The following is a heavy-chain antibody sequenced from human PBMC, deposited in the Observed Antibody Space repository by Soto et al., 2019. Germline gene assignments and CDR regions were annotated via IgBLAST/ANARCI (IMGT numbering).Heavy chain of an antibody. V-gene: IGHV3-30-3*01. CDR1: GFTLSTYA. Sequence: QVQLVESGGGVVQPGRSLRLSCAASGFTLSTYAMHWVRQAPGKGLEWVAVRSYDGSNKYYADSVKGRFTISRDNSKNTLYLQMNSLRAEDTAVYYCARGECGGDCYSRKSDAFDIWGQGTMVTVSS. CDR3: ARGECGGDCYSRKSDAFDI. J-gene: IGHJ3*02. D-gene: IGHD2-21*02. CDR2: RSYDGSNK.